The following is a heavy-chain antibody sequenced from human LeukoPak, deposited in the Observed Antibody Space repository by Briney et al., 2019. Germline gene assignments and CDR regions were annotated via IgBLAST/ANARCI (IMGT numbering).Heavy chain of an antibody. D-gene: IGHD1-26*01. Sequence: GESLKISCKGSGYSFTSYWIGWVRQVPGKGLEWMGTIYPGDSDTRYSPSFQGQVTISADKSISTAYLQWSSLKASDTAMYYCARGHIVGGHYFDYWGQGTLVTVSS. CDR3: ARGHIVGGHYFDY. J-gene: IGHJ4*02. CDR2: IYPGDSDT. V-gene: IGHV5-51*01. CDR1: GYSFTSYW.